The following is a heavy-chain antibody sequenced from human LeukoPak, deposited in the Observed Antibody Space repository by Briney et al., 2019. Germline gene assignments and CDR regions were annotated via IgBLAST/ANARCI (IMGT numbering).Heavy chain of an antibody. Sequence: ASVKVSCKASGYTFTAYGISWVRQAPGQGLEWMGWISAYNGNTNYAQKLQVRVTMTTDTFTSTAYMELRSLRSDDTAVYYCARDPLPYCTSTNCSYFDYWGQGTLVTVSS. CDR1: GYTFTAYG. CDR3: ARDPLPYCTSTNCSYFDY. CDR2: ISAYNGNT. V-gene: IGHV1-18*01. D-gene: IGHD2-2*01. J-gene: IGHJ4*02.